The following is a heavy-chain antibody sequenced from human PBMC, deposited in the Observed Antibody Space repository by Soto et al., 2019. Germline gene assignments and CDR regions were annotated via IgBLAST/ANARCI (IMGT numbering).Heavy chain of an antibody. CDR1: GFTFSSYG. V-gene: IGHV3-33*01. J-gene: IGHJ4*02. CDR2: IWCDGSNK. CDR3: AREEYCSGGSCYQYFDY. D-gene: IGHD2-15*01. Sequence: QVQLVESGGGVVQPGRSLRLSCAASGFTFSSYGMHWVRQAPGKGLEWVAVIWCDGSNKYYADSVKGRFTISRDNSKNTLYLQMNSLRAEDTAVYYCAREEYCSGGSCYQYFDYWGQGTLVTVSS.